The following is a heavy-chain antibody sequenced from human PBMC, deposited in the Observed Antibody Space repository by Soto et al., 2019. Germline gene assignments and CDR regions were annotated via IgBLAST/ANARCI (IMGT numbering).Heavy chain of an antibody. CDR1: GGTFSSYA. D-gene: IGHD3-10*01. V-gene: IGHV1-69*12. J-gene: IGHJ6*02. CDR2: IIPIFGTA. CDR3: ARDASMVRAGYYYGMDV. Sequence: QVQLVQSGAEVKKPGSSVKVSCKASGGTFSSYAISWVRQAPGQGLEWMGGIIPIFGTANYAQKFQGRVTITADESTSTAYMELGSLRSEDTAVYYCARDASMVRAGYYYGMDVWGQGTTVTVSS.